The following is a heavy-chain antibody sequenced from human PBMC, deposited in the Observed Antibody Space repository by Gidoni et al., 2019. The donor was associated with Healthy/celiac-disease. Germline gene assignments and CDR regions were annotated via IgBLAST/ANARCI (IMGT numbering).Heavy chain of an antibody. Sequence: QGQLQQWGAGRLKPSETLSLTCAVYGGSCSGYYWSWIRQPPGKRLEWIGEINHSGSTNYNPSLKSRVTISVDTSKNQFSLKLSSVTAADTAVYYCARRRGKYYDSSGYYFWFDPWGQGTLVTVSS. CDR1: GGSCSGYY. V-gene: IGHV4-34*01. CDR2: INHSGST. D-gene: IGHD3-22*01. J-gene: IGHJ5*02. CDR3: ARRRGKYYDSSGYYFWFDP.